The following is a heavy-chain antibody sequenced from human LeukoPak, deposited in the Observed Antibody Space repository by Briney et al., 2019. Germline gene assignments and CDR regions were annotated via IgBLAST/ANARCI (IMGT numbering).Heavy chain of an antibody. D-gene: IGHD3-10*01. J-gene: IGHJ4*02. Sequence: SETLSLTCAVYGGSFSGYYWSWIRQPPGKGLEWIGEINHSGSTNYNPSLKSRVTISVDTSKNQFSLKLSSVTAADTAVYYCARGPRGITMVRGVIRPFDYWGQGTLVTVSS. CDR1: GGSFSGYY. V-gene: IGHV4-34*01. CDR2: INHSGST. CDR3: ARGPRGITMVRGVIRPFDY.